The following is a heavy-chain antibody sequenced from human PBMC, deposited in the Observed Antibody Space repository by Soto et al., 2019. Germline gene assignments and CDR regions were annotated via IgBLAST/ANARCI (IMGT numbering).Heavy chain of an antibody. CDR1: GGSISGYY. CDR3: ARDLWGYCGTDCYPLDV. J-gene: IGHJ6*02. Sequence: SQTLPLTCTVSGGSISGYYWRWIRHPPGKGLEWIGYMYNTGSTVYNPSFKSRVTISVDTSKNQFSLKLNSVTAADTAVYYCARDLWGYCGTDCYPLDVWGQGTTVT. CDR2: MYNTGST. V-gene: IGHV4-59*01. D-gene: IGHD2-21*02.